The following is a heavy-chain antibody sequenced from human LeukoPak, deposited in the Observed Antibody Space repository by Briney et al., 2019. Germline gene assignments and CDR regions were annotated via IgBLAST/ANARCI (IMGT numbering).Heavy chain of an antibody. J-gene: IGHJ4*02. CDR1: GVTFSSYW. CDR2: ISTSSSTI. D-gene: IGHD6-6*01. V-gene: IGHV3-48*02. CDR3: ARPLVF. Sequence: GGSLRLSCAASGVTFSSYWMHWVRQAPGKGLEWLSFISTSSSTIYYADSVKGRFAISRDNAKNSLFLQMNNLRDEDTAVYYCARPLVFGGQGTLVTVSS.